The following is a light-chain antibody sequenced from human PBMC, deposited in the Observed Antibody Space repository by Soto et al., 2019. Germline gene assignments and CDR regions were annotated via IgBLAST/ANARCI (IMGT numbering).Light chain of an antibody. V-gene: IGLV2-14*01. J-gene: IGLJ1*01. CDR3: SPYTSSSTTYV. CDR2: DVT. CDR1: SSDVGGYNY. Sequence: QSVLTQPASVSGSPGQSITISCTGTSSDVGGYNYVYWYQQHPVKAPKLMIYDVTNRPSGVSDRFSGSKSGNTASLTISGLQAEDEADYYCSPYTSSSTTYVFGTGTKDTVL.